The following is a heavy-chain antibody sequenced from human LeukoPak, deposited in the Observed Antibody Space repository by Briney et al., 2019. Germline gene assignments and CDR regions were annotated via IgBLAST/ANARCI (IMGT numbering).Heavy chain of an antibody. Sequence: ASVKVSCKASGYTFTSYGISWVRQAPGQGLEWMGWISAYNGNTNYAQKFQGRVTMTRDTSISTAYMELSRLRSDDTAVYYCAREPQDYYGSGSFWVDYWGQGTLVTVSS. CDR2: ISAYNGNT. V-gene: IGHV1-18*01. D-gene: IGHD3-10*01. J-gene: IGHJ4*02. CDR1: GYTFTSYG. CDR3: AREPQDYYGSGSFWVDY.